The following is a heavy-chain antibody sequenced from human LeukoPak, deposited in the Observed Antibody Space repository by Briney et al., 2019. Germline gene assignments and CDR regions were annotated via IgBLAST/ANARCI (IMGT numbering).Heavy chain of an antibody. J-gene: IGHJ4*02. CDR3: ARDHGGGSDY. V-gene: IGHV4-59*01. D-gene: IGHD3-10*01. Sequence: SETLSLTCTVSGGSISSYYWSWIRQPPGKGLEWIGYIYYSGSTNYNPSLKSRVTISVDTPKNQFSLKLSSVTAADTAVYYCARDHGGGSDYWGQGTLVTVSS. CDR2: IYYSGST. CDR1: GGSISSYY.